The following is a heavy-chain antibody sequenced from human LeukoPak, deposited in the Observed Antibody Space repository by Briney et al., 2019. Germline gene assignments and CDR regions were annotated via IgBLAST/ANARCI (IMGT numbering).Heavy chain of an antibody. CDR2: IIPVFGTA. CDR3: AGGLWFGELFGYFDY. J-gene: IGHJ4*02. D-gene: IGHD3-10*01. V-gene: IGHV1-69*01. Sequence: SVKVSCKACGGTVSNYAISWVRQAPGQGLEWMGGIIPVFGTAKYAQEFQGRVTITADEYTSTAYMDLSSLRSEDTAVYYCAGGLWFGELFGYFDYWGQGTLVTVSS. CDR1: GGTVSNYA.